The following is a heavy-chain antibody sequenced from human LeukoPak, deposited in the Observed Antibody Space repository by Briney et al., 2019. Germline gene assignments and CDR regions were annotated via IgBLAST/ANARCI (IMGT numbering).Heavy chain of an antibody. CDR3: AREQDSSGYSRRFDY. CDR1: GGTFSSYT. D-gene: IGHD3-22*01. V-gene: IGHV1-69*02. J-gene: IGHJ4*02. CDR2: IIPILGIA. Sequence: ASVKVSCKASGGTFSSYTISWVRQAPGQGLEWMGRIIPILGIANYAQKFQGRVMITADKSTSTAYMELSSLRSEDTAVYYCAREQDSSGYSRRFDYWGQGTLVTVSS.